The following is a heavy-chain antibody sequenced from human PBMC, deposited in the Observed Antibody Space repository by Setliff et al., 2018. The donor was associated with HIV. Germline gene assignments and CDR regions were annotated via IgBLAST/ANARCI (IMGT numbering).Heavy chain of an antibody. CDR2: IYTSGST. CDR3: ARAISPQYYGSSGYYLA. J-gene: IGHJ5*02. D-gene: IGHD3-22*01. V-gene: IGHV4-61*02. Sequence: SETLSLTCTVSGGSISSASYYWSWIRQPAGKGLEWIGRIYTSGSTNYNPSLKSRVTISVDTSKNQFSLKLNSVTAADTAVCYCARAISPQYYGSSGYYLAWGQGTLVTVSS. CDR1: GGSISSASYY.